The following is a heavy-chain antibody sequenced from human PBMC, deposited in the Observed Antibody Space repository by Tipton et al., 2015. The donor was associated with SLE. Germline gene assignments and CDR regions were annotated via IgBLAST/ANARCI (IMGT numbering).Heavy chain of an antibody. CDR2: IGTSGDYK. D-gene: IGHD3-9*01. V-gene: IGHV3-21*01. J-gene: IGHJ6*03. CDR3: ARDSRHFEPVGYMDV. Sequence: GSLRLSCAASKFTFSTYGMNWVRQAPGKGLEWVSSIGTSGDYKYYVDSVKGRFTISRDNAKNSLYLQMNSLRAEDTAVYYCARDSRHFEPVGYMDVWGRGTTVTI. CDR1: KFTFSTYG.